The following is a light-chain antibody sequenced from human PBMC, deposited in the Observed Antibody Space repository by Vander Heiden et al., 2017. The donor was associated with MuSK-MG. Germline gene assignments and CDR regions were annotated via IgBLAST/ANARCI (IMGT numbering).Light chain of an antibody. CDR1: SLRSYF. V-gene: IGLV3-19*01. CDR2: DKK. Sequence: SSELTQDPAVSVALGQTVRITCHGDSLRSYFASWYQQKPGQAPVLVIYDKKNRTAGIPDRFSGSRAGNTASLTITGAQAEDEADYYCSSRDSSGNPVFGGGTKLTVL. J-gene: IGLJ2*01. CDR3: SSRDSSGNPV.